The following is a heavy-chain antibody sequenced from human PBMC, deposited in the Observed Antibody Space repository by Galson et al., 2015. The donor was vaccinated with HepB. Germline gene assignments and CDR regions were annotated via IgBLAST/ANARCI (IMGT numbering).Heavy chain of an antibody. D-gene: IGHD3-3*01. V-gene: IGHV4-39*01. CDR2: VYYSGTT. J-gene: IGHJ4*02. Sequence: LSLTCTVSGGSISGSSYYWGWVRQPPGKGLEWIGTVYYSGTTYYNWSLKSRVTISVDTSKNQFSLRLSSVTAEDTAVYFCARARDWSAYTTFDSWGQGTLVTVSS. CDR3: ARARDWSAYTTFDS. CDR1: GGSISGSSYY.